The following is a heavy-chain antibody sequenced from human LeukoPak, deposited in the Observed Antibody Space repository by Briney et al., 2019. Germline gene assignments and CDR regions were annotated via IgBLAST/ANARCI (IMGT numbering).Heavy chain of an antibody. Sequence: GASVKVSFKASGYTFTSYGISWVRQAPGQGLEWMGWISAYNGNTNYAQKLQGRVTMTTDTSTSTAYMELRSLRSDDTAVYYCARDEGDYDFWSGSCPVRYFDYWGQGTLVTVSS. J-gene: IGHJ4*02. CDR3: ARDEGDYDFWSGSCPVRYFDY. D-gene: IGHD3-3*01. CDR1: GYTFTSYG. V-gene: IGHV1-18*01. CDR2: ISAYNGNT.